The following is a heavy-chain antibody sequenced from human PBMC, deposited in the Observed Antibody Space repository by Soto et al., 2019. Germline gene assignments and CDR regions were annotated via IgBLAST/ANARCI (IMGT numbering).Heavy chain of an antibody. CDR1: GGSISSGGYS. CDR2: IYHSGST. V-gene: IGHV4-30-2*01. CDR3: ARAVVATILRGFDY. Sequence: SETLSLTCAVSGGSISSGGYSWSWIRQPPGKGLEWIGYIYHSGSTYYNPSLKSRVTISVDRSKNQFSLKLSSVTAADTAVYYCARAVVATILRGFDYWGQGTLITVSS. J-gene: IGHJ4*02. D-gene: IGHD5-12*01.